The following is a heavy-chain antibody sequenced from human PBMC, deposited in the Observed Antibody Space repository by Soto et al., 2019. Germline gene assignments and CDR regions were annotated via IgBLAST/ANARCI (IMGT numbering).Heavy chain of an antibody. D-gene: IGHD5-12*01. Sequence: SETLSLTCTVSGGSVSSGSCYWSWIRQPPGKGLEWIGYIYYSGSTNYNPSLKSRVTISVDTSKNQFSLKLSSVTAAGTAVYYCAREKEMATSFDYWGQGTLVTVSS. CDR1: GGSVSSGSCY. J-gene: IGHJ4*02. CDR3: AREKEMATSFDY. V-gene: IGHV4-61*01. CDR2: IYYSGST.